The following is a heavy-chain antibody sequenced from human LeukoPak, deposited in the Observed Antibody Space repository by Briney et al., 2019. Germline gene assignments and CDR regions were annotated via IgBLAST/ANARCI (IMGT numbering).Heavy chain of an antibody. CDR2: IRHDGSEQ. Sequence: PGGSLRLSCVASGFNFENYYMSWVRQAPGKGLEWVADIRHDGSEQYNVDSVKGRFTISRDIAKNSLFLQMNSLTAEDTAVYYCARDGSGSDFSLDYWGQGTLVTVS. CDR1: GFNFENYY. J-gene: IGHJ4*02. V-gene: IGHV3-7*04. D-gene: IGHD3-10*01. CDR3: ARDGSGSDFSLDY.